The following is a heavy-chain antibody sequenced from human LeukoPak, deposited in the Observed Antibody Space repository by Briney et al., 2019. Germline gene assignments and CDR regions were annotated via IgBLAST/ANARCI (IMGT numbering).Heavy chain of an antibody. J-gene: IGHJ4*02. CDR2: GDGDGSHS. D-gene: IGHD4-17*01. Sequence: PGGSLRLSCAASGFTFRRYWMHWVRQAPGKGLVWVSRGDGDGSHSTYADSVKGRFTISRDNAKNTLYLQMNRLTGEDTAVYYCAYSDHFDTWGQGTLVTVSS. CDR1: GFTFRRYW. V-gene: IGHV3-74*03. CDR3: AYSDHFDT.